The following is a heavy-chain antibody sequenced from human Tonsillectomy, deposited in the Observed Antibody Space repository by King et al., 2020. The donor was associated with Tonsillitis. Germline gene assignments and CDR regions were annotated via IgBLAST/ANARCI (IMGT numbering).Heavy chain of an antibody. V-gene: IGHV4-4*02. CDR1: GGSISSSNW. Sequence: VQLQESGPGLVKPSGTLSLTCAVSGGSISSSNWWGWVRQPPGKGLEWIGEIYHSGSTHATPSLKSRVTISVDKSKNQFSLNLCSVTAADTAVYYCARASLSSGRNGEDDYWGQGTLVTVSS. J-gene: IGHJ4*02. CDR3: ARASLSSGRNGEDDY. D-gene: IGHD3-22*01. CDR2: IYHSGST.